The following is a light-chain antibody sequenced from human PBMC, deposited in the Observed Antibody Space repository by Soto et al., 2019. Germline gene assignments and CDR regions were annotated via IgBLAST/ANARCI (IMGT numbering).Light chain of an antibody. CDR3: QQYNNWPLT. CDR2: GAS. V-gene: IGKV3-15*01. Sequence: EIVMTQSPATLSVSPGERATLSCRASQSVSSKLAWYQQKPGQAPRLLIYGASTRATGIPATFSGSGSGTEFTLTISSLQSEYFAVYYCQQYNNWPLTFGGGTKVEIK. J-gene: IGKJ4*01. CDR1: QSVSSK.